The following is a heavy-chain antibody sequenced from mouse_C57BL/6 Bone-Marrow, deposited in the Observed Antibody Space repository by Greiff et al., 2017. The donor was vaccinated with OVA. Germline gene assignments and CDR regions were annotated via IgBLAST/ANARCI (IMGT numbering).Heavy chain of an antibody. V-gene: IGHV1-55*01. CDR2: IYPGSGST. CDR1: GYTFTSYW. CDR3: ARRLLRRNFDY. D-gene: IGHD2-3*01. J-gene: IGHJ2*01. Sequence: QVQLQQPGAELVKPGASVKMSCKASGYTFTSYWLTWVKQRPGQGLEWIGDIYPGSGSTNYNEKFKSKATLTVDKPSSTAYMQLSSLTSEDSAVYYCARRLLRRNFDYWGQGTTLTVSS.